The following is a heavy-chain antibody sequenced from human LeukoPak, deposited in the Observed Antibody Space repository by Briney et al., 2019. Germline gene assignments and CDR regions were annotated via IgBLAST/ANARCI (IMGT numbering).Heavy chain of an antibody. V-gene: IGHV5-51*01. Sequence: GESLKISCMGSGYSFTSYWIGWVRQMPAKGLEWMGMIYPGDSDTSYSPSFQGQVTISAYTSISTAYLQWSSLKASDTAMYSCARRSGSGSYYNARHYYYYYGMDVWGQGTTVTVSS. J-gene: IGHJ6*02. CDR1: GYSFTSYW. CDR3: ARRSGSGSYYNARHYYYYYGMDV. D-gene: IGHD3-10*01. CDR2: IYPGDSDT.